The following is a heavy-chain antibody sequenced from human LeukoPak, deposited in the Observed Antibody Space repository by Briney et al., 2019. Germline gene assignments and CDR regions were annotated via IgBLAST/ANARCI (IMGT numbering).Heavy chain of an antibody. CDR2: IYSDNT. J-gene: IGHJ4*02. Sequence: GGSLRVSCAASGFTFSSYSMNWVRQAPGKGLEWVSFIYSDNTHYSDSVKGRFTISRDNSKNTLYLQMNSLRAEDTAVYYCARRAGAYSHPYDYWGQGTLVTVSS. CDR3: ARRAGAYSHPYDY. D-gene: IGHD4/OR15-4a*01. V-gene: IGHV3-53*01. CDR1: GFTFSSYS.